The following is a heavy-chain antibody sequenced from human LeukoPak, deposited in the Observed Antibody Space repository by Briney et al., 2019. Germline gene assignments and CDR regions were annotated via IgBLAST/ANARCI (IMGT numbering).Heavy chain of an antibody. J-gene: IGHJ4*02. CDR1: GFTFSSYA. CDR3: AKGPKQHTLLDFDY. CDR2: ISGSGGST. Sequence: GGSLRLSCAASGFTFSSYAMSWVRQAPGKGLEWVSAISGSGGSTYYADSVKGRFTISRDNSKNTLYLQMNSLRAEDTVVYYCAKGPKQHTLLDFDYWGQGTLVTVSS. D-gene: IGHD6-13*01. V-gene: IGHV3-23*01.